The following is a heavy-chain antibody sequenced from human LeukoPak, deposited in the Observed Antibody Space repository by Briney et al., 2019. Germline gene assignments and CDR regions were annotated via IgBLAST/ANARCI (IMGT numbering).Heavy chain of an antibody. CDR3: ARNLYDFLTGFDS. Sequence: PGGSLRLSCAASGFTFSSYAMSWVRQAPGKGLEWVSAISGSGGSTYYADSVKGRFTISRDNAKSSLYLQMNSLRDEDTAVYYCARNLYDFLTGFDSWGQGTLVTVSS. J-gene: IGHJ4*02. CDR1: GFTFSSYA. D-gene: IGHD3-9*01. V-gene: IGHV3-23*01. CDR2: ISGSGGST.